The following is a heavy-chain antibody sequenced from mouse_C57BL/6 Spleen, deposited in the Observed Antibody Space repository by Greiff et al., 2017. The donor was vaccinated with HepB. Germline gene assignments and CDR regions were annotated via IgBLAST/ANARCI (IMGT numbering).Heavy chain of an antibody. D-gene: IGHD2-3*01. V-gene: IGHV1-78*01. CDR1: GYTFTDHT. CDR2: IYPRDGST. Sequence: VQVVESDAELVKPGASVKISCKVSGYTFTDHTIHWMKQRPEQGLEWIGYIYPRDGSTKYNEKFKGKATLTADKSSSTAYMQLNSLTSEDSAVYFCARERLYDYSYFDVWGTGTTVTVSS. J-gene: IGHJ1*03. CDR3: ARERLYDYSYFDV.